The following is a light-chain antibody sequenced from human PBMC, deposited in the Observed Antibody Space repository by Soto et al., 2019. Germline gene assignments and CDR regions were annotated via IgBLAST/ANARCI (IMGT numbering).Light chain of an antibody. CDR1: NGDVGRYNY. CDR3: SAYTTSSTTLYV. CDR2: EVS. Sequence: QSALTQPASVSGSPGQSIAISCTGTNGDVGRYNYVSWYQQHPGKAPKLMIYEVSNRPSGVSNRFSGSKSGNTASLTISGLQAEDEADYYCSAYTTSSTTLYVFGTGTKLTVL. J-gene: IGLJ1*01. V-gene: IGLV2-14*01.